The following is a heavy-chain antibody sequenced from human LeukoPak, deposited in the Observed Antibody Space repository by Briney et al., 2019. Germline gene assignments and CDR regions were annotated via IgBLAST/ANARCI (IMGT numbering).Heavy chain of an antibody. Sequence: SGGSLRLSCAASGFTFSSYSMSWVRQAPGKGLEWVSSISSDSSYIYYADSVKGRFTISRDNAKNSLYLQMNSLRAEDTAVYYCARVGYCSGGFCYYYYYGMDVWGQGTTVTVSS. V-gene: IGHV3-21*01. CDR3: ARVGYCSGGFCYYYYYGMDV. D-gene: IGHD2-15*01. J-gene: IGHJ6*02. CDR1: GFTFSSYS. CDR2: ISSDSSYI.